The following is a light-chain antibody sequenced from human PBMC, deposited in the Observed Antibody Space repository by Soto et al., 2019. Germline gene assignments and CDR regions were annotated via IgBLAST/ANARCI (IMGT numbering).Light chain of an antibody. CDR3: SSYTSSSTWV. CDR1: SSDVGGYNY. J-gene: IGLJ3*02. V-gene: IGLV2-14*03. Sequence: QSALTQPASVSGSPGQSITISCTGTSSDVGGYNYVSWYQQHPGKAPKLMIYDVSNRPSGVSNRFSGSKSDNTASLTISGLQGEDGADYYCSSYTSSSTWVFGGGTKVTVL. CDR2: DVS.